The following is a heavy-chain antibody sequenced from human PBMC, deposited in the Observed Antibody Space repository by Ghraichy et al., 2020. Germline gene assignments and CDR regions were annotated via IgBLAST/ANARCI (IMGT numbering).Heavy chain of an antibody. V-gene: IGHV3-33*01. Sequence: GGSLRLSCAASGFTFSRFGMNWVRQAPGKGLEWVAFIWSDGSNKYYADSVKGRFTISRDDSKNTLYLQMSTLRAEDTAVYYCTRDRWDSTVHYSNYWGQGTLVTISS. CDR3: TRDRWDSTVHYSNY. J-gene: IGHJ4*02. D-gene: IGHD4-17*01. CDR2: IWSDGSNK. CDR1: GFTFSRFG.